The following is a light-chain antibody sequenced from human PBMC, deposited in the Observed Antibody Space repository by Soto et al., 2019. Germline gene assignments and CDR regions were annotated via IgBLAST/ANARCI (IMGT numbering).Light chain of an antibody. V-gene: IGKV4-1*01. CDR2: WAS. CDR1: QSVLYSSNNKNY. Sequence: DIVMTQSPDSLAVSLGERATINCKSSQSVLYSSNNKNYLAWYQQKPGQPPKLLIYWASTRESGVPDRFSGSGSGTDFTLTISSLQADDVAVYYCQKYYSAPWTFGQGTTV. CDR3: QKYYSAPWT. J-gene: IGKJ1*01.